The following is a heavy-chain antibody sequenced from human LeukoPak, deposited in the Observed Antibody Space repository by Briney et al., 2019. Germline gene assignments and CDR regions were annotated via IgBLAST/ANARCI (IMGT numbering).Heavy chain of an antibody. CDR2: VYHRGST. D-gene: IGHD3-3*02. J-gene: IGHJ4*02. Sequence: SSETLSLTCVVAGYSLSSSYYWGWIRPPSGKGLEWIGSVYHRGSTYYNPSLKGRMTMSMDTSKSQFSLKVNSVTAADAAVYFCAGHSDTIVGSVDSWGQGALVTVSS. V-gene: IGHV4-38-2*01. CDR1: GYSLSSSYY. CDR3: AGHSDTIVGSVDS.